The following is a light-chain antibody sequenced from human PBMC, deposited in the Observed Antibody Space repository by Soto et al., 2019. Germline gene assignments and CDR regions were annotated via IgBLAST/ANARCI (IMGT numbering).Light chain of an antibody. CDR1: QSVSNN. Sequence: EIVMTQSPAPLSVSPGERATLSCRASQSVSNNLAWYQQKPGQAPRLLIYGAATRATDIPARFSGSRSGTEFPLTIGSLQSEDFAVYDCQQYNNWPLSFGQGTKLEI. CDR2: GAA. V-gene: IGKV3-15*01. J-gene: IGKJ2*01. CDR3: QQYNNWPLS.